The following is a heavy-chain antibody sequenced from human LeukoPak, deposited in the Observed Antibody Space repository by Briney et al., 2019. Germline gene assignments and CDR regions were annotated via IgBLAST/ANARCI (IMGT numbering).Heavy chain of an antibody. D-gene: IGHD1-1*01. Sequence: PGGSLRLSCAASGFTFSSFWMGWVRQAPGKGLEWVASIKYDESEKHHVDSVKGRFTISRDNAKNSLFLQMNSLRAEDTAVYFCVRITTNGYSEYWGQGTLVTVSS. CDR3: VRITTNGYSEY. J-gene: IGHJ4*02. CDR1: GFTFSSFW. V-gene: IGHV3-7*01. CDR2: IKYDESEK.